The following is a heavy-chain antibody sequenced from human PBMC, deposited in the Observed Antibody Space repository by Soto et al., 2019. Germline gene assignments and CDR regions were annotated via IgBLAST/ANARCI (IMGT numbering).Heavy chain of an antibody. J-gene: IGHJ4*02. D-gene: IGHD1-26*01. CDR2: ISGSGGST. CDR3: AKVKEVGAITLFDY. V-gene: IGHV3-23*01. CDR1: GFTFSSYG. Sequence: GGSLRLSCAASGFTFSSYGMSWVRQAPWKGLDWVSSISGSGGSTYYADSVKGRFSISRDNSKNTLYLQMNSLRAEDTAVYYCAKVKEVGAITLFDYWGQGTLVTVSS.